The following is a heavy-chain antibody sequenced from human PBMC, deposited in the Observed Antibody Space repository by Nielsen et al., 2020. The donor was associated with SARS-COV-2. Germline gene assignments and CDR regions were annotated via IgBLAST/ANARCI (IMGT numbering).Heavy chain of an antibody. CDR3: ARDRVGLVLENWYFDL. Sequence: SETLSLTCTVSGGSISSYYWSWIRQPPGKGLEWIGYIYYSGSTNYNPSLKSRVTISVDTSKNQFSLKLSSVTAADTAVYYCARDRVGLVLENWYFDLWGRGTLVTVSS. CDR1: GGSISSYY. V-gene: IGHV4-59*01. CDR2: IYYSGST. J-gene: IGHJ2*01. D-gene: IGHD3-22*01.